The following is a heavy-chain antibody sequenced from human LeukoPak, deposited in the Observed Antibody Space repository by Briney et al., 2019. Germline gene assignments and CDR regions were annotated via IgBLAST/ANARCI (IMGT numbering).Heavy chain of an antibody. CDR1: GGSMSSGGHY. Sequence: SQTLSLTCTVSGGSMSSGGHYWSWIRQHPGKGLEWIGYIYYSGSTFNNPSLESRVTISVDTSKNQFSLRLSSVTAADTAVYYCATWRTAKTGFDYWGQGTLVTVSS. V-gene: IGHV4-31*03. CDR2: IYYSGST. J-gene: IGHJ4*02. D-gene: IGHD1-1*01. CDR3: ATWRTAKTGFDY.